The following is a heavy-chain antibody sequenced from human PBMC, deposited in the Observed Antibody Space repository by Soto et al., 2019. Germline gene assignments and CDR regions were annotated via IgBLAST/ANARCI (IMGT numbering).Heavy chain of an antibody. Sequence: GGSLRLSCAASGFTFTRYSMNWVRQAPGKGLEWVSSNSSTTHYIYYADSMRGRFTISRDNAKNAVYLEMNSLRAEDTAVYYCARESEDLTSNFDYWGQGTLVTVSS. J-gene: IGHJ4*02. CDR3: ARESEDLTSNFDY. V-gene: IGHV3-21*06. CDR1: GFTFTRYS. CDR2: NSSTTHYI.